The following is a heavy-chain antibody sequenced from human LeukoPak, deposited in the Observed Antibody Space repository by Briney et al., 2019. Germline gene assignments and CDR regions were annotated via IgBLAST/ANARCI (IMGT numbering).Heavy chain of an antibody. Sequence: SETLSLTCSVSGDSIGSYYWTWIRQSPGKGLEWIGHIYYGGSTNYDPSLKSRVSISVDTSNNQFSLQLRSVSAADTAIYYCARGRARDGSYPWFDSWGQGTLVTVSS. J-gene: IGHJ5*01. CDR2: IYYGGST. CDR1: GDSIGSYY. D-gene: IGHD3-16*02. CDR3: ARGRARDGSYPWFDS. V-gene: IGHV4-59*01.